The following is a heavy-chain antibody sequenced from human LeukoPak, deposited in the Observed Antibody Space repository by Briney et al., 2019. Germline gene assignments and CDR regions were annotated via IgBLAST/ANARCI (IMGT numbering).Heavy chain of an antibody. CDR3: ARDLGNGDYFDY. J-gene: IGHJ4*02. CDR2: ISSSGSTI. CDR1: GFTFSRYN. V-gene: IGHV3-48*01. Sequence: QTGGSLRLSCAASGFTFSRYNMNWVRQAPRKGLEWVSYISSSGSTINYADSVKGRFTISRDNAKNSLYLQMNSLTAEDTAVYYCARDLGNGDYFDYWGQGTLVTVSS. D-gene: IGHD2-8*01.